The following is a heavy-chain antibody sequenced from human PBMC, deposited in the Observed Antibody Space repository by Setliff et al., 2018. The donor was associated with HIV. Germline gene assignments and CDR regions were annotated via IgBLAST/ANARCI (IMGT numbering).Heavy chain of an antibody. CDR2: IYPGDSDT. CDR3: ARHSSSGWYSDHDAFDI. CDR1: GYSFTSYL. J-gene: IGHJ3*02. Sequence: PGESLKISCKGSGYSFTSYLIGWVRQMPGKGLEWMGIIYPGDSDTRYSPPFQGQVTISADKSISTAYVQWRSLKASDTAMYYCARHSSSGWYSDHDAFDIWGQGTMVTVSS. V-gene: IGHV5-51*01. D-gene: IGHD6-19*01.